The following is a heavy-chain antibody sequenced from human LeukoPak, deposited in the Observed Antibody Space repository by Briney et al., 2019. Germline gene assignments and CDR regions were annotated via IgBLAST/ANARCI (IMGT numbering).Heavy chain of an antibody. CDR1: GFTFDDYA. V-gene: IGHV3-9*01. Sequence: PGGSLRLSCAASGFTFDDYAMHWVRQAPGKGLEWVSGISWNSGSIGYADSVKGRFTISRDNSKNTLYLQMNSLRAEDTAVYYCANGEGGYSYGYFDYWGQGTLVTVSS. D-gene: IGHD5-18*01. CDR3: ANGEGGYSYGYFDY. J-gene: IGHJ4*02. CDR2: ISWNSGSI.